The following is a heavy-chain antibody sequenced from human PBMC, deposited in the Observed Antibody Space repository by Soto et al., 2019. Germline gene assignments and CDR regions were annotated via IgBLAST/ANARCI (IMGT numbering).Heavy chain of an antibody. V-gene: IGHV3-23*01. CDR1: GFTFSSYA. CDR2: ISGSGGST. Sequence: EVQLLESGGGLVQPGGSLRLSCAASGFTFSSYAMSWVRQAPGKGLEWVSAISGSGGSTYYADSVKGRFTISRDNSKNTLYLQMNSQRAEDTAVYYCAKVGAYDYIWGSYRPYYFDYWGQGTLVTVSS. D-gene: IGHD3-16*02. J-gene: IGHJ4*02. CDR3: AKVGAYDYIWGSYRPYYFDY.